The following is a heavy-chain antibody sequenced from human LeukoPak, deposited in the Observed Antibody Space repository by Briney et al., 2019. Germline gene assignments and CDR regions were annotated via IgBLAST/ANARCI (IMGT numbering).Heavy chain of an antibody. CDR3: ARDIISGYGKWYFDL. D-gene: IGHD5-12*01. V-gene: IGHV3-48*03. CDR1: GFTFSSYE. Sequence: GGSLRLSCAASGFTFSSYEMNWVRQAPGKGLEWVSYISGRGSTIYYADSVKGRFTISRDNAKNSLYLQMNSLRAEDTAVYYCARDIISGYGKWYFDLWGPGTLVTVSS. J-gene: IGHJ2*01. CDR2: ISGRGSTI.